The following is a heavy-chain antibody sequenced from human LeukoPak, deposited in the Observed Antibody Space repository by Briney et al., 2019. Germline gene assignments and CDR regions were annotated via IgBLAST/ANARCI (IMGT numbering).Heavy chain of an antibody. D-gene: IGHD6-6*01. CDR3: AKEGSSSWYYAFDI. V-gene: IGHV3-30*02. CDR1: GFTFSSYG. Sequence: GGSLRLSCTASGFTFSSYGMHWVRQAPGKGLAGVAFIRYDGSNKYYADSVKGRFTISRDNSKNTLYLQMNSLRAEDTAVYYCAKEGSSSWYYAFDIWGQGTMVTVSS. J-gene: IGHJ3*02. CDR2: IRYDGSNK.